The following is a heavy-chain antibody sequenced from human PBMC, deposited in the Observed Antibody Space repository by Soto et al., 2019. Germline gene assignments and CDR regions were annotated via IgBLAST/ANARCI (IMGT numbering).Heavy chain of an antibody. CDR1: GFTFSYYG. V-gene: IGHV3-30*18. CDR3: AKDRYYYDSSGYYDY. Sequence: GGSLRLSCAASGFTFSYYGMHWVRQAPGKGLECVALVSSDGSNLFYADSVKGRFTISRDNSKNTLYLQMNSLRAEDTAVYYCAKDRYYYDSSGYYDYWGQGSLVTVSS. D-gene: IGHD3-22*01. CDR2: VSSDGSNL. J-gene: IGHJ4*02.